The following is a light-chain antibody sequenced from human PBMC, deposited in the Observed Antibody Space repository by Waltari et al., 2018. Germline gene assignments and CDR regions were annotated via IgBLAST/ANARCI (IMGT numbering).Light chain of an antibody. V-gene: IGLV2-23*01. Sequence: QSALTQPASVSGSPGQSITISCTGTSSDAGTYKLVSWYQQHPGKAPKLIIYEGSKRPSGVSHRFSGSKSGNTASLTISGLQAEDEADYYCCSYAGSSTYVFGTGTKVTVL. J-gene: IGLJ1*01. CDR2: EGS. CDR1: SSDAGTYKL. CDR3: CSYAGSSTYV.